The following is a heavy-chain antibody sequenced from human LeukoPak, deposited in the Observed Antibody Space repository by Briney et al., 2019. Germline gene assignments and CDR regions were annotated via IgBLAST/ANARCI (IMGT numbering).Heavy chain of an antibody. V-gene: IGHV3-30-3*01. J-gene: IGHJ4*02. CDR2: ILDDGNIK. CDR1: GFASSSYA. Sequence: PGGALRLSCAASGFASSSYALHWVRQAPGQGLQWVASILDDGNIKYYADSVRGRFTIYSDSAKNTLYLQMKSLSTEDTAMYYCARSIVVVTYLAYWGQGTLVTVSS. D-gene: IGHD2-21*02. CDR3: ARSIVVVTYLAY.